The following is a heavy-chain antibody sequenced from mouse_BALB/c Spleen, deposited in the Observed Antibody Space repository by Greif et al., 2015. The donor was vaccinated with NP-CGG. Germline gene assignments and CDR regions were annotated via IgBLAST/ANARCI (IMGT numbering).Heavy chain of an antibody. D-gene: IGHD2-2*01. Sequence: EVMLVESGGDLVKPGGSLKLSCAASGFTFSSYGMSWVRQTPDKRLEWVATISSGGSYTYYPDSVKGRFTISRDNAKNTLYLQMSSLKSEDTAMYYCARQGLPHYFDYWGQGTTLTVSS. CDR2: ISSGGSYT. J-gene: IGHJ2*01. V-gene: IGHV5-6*01. CDR3: ARQGLPHYFDY. CDR1: GFTFSSYG.